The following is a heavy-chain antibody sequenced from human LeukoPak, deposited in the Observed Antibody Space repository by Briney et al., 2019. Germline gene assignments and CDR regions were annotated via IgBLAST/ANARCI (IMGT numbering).Heavy chain of an antibody. CDR3: AKYYYGMDV. CDR2: ISASGAST. V-gene: IGHV3-23*01. CDR1: GFTFSTFA. J-gene: IGHJ6*02. Sequence: GGSLRLSCAASGFTFSTFAMSWVRQAPGKGLAWVSHISASGASTYYADSVKGRFTISRDNSKSTLYLQVNSLKVEDTAVYYYAKYYYGMDVWGQGTTVTVSS.